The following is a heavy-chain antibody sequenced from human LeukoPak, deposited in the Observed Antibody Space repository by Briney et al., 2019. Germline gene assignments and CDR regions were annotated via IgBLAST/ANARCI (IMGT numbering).Heavy chain of an antibody. CDR2: IIPIFGTA. D-gene: IGHD3-22*01. Sequence: ASVKVSCKASGGTFSGYAISWVRQAPGQGLEWMGRIIPIFGTANYAQKFQGRVTITTDESTSTAYMELSSLRSEDTAVYYCAREVYYYDSSGYRDYWGQGTLVTVSS. V-gene: IGHV1-69*05. J-gene: IGHJ4*02. CDR3: AREVYYYDSSGYRDY. CDR1: GGTFSGYA.